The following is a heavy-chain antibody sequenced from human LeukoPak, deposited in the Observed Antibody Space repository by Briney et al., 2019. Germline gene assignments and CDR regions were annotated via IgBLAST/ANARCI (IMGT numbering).Heavy chain of an antibody. J-gene: IGHJ6*04. CDR1: GGSFSGYY. CDR2: ISHSGST. V-gene: IGHV4-34*01. D-gene: IGHD2-2*01. CDR3: AGLPAAMFFDYYYYGMDV. Sequence: SETLSLTCAVYGGSFSGYYWSWIRQPPGKGLEWIGEISHSGSTNYNPSLKSRVTISVDASKNQFSLKLSSVTAADTAVYYCAGLPAAMFFDYYYYGMDVWGKGTTVTVSS.